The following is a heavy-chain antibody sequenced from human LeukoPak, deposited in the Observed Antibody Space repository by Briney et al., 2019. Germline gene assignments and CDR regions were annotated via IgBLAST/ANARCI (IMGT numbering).Heavy chain of an antibody. V-gene: IGHV4-59*01. CDR1: GGSISSFY. Sequence: PSETLSLTCSVSGGSISSFYWTWLRQPPGKGLEWIGYVFYSGTTNYNPSLKSRVTMSVDTSKSQFSLNLSSVTAADTAVYYCASHSYSANYYRSHWGQGTLVIVSS. CDR3: ASHSYSANYYRSH. D-gene: IGHD4/OR15-4a*01. CDR2: VFYSGTT. J-gene: IGHJ4*02.